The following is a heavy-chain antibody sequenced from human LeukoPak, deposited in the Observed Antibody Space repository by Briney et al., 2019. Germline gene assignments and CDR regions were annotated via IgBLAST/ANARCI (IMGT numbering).Heavy chain of an antibody. Sequence: PSETLSLTCTVSGGSISSYYWSWIRQPAGKGLEWIGRIYTSGSTSYNSSLKSRVTMSVDTSKNQFSLKLSSVTAADTAVYYCARDVGRYNYGYSPDYWGQGTLVSVSS. CDR1: GGSISSYY. CDR2: IYTSGST. D-gene: IGHD5-18*01. V-gene: IGHV4-4*07. CDR3: ARDVGRYNYGYSPDY. J-gene: IGHJ4*02.